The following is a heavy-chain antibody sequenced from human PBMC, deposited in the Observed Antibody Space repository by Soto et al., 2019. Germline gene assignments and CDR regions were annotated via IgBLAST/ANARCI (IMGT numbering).Heavy chain of an antibody. J-gene: IGHJ3*02. CDR3: ARSRSDYNSHAFDI. D-gene: IGHD4-17*01. V-gene: IGHV3-23*01. CDR1: GFTFSNHA. CDR2: ISGSGGVT. Sequence: PGGSLRLSCAASGFTFSNHAMTWVRQAPGKGLERVSHISGSGGVTQFADSVKGRLTISRDNSKNTVSLQMNSLRAEDTAVYYCARSRSDYNSHAFDIWGQGTMVTVSS.